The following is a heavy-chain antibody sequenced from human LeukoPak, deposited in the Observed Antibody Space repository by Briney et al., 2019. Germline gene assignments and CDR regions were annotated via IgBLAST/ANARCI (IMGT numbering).Heavy chain of an antibody. CDR2: INPNSGDT. Sequence: ASVKVSCKASGYTFTGYYMHWVRQAPGQGLEWMGWINPNSGDTNYAQKLQGRVTMTTDTSTSTAYMELRSLRSDDTAVYYCARGGYSYIGYYMDVWGKGTTVTVSS. CDR1: GYTFTGYY. CDR3: ARGGYSYIGYYMDV. J-gene: IGHJ6*03. D-gene: IGHD5-18*01. V-gene: IGHV1-2*02.